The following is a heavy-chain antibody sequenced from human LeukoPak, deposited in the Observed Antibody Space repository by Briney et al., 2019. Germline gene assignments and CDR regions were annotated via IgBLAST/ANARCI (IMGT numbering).Heavy chain of an antibody. CDR3: ARSLRGYSGYDAGYYYYYMDV. J-gene: IGHJ6*03. CDR2: IIPILGIA. D-gene: IGHD5-12*01. CDR1: GGTFSSYA. Sequence: SVKVSCKASGGTFSSYAISWVRQAPGQGLEWMGRIIPILGIANYAQKFQGRVTITADKSTSTAYMELSSLRSEDTAAYYCARSLRGYSGYDAGYYYYYMDVWGKGTTVTVSS. V-gene: IGHV1-69*04.